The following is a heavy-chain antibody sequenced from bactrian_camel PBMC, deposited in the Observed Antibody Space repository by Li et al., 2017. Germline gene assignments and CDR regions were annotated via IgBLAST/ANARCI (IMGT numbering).Heavy chain of an antibody. CDR3: HPRRDGLASFWL. Sequence: DVQLVESGGGLVQPGGSLRLSCAASGFTFSAYAMTWIRQAPGKGLEWVSTSVGSSGYYVDSVKGRFTISRDNAKNTMYLQMDSLKSEDGPVLLCHPRRDGLASFWLLGPGDPGHRL. CDR2: TSVGSSG. D-gene: IGHD5*01. CDR1: GFTFSAYA. J-gene: IGHJ6*01. V-gene: IGHV3S31*01.